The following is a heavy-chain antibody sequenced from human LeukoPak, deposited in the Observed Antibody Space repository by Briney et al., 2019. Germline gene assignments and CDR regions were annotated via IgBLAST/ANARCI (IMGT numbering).Heavy chain of an antibody. J-gene: IGHJ4*02. CDR3: AKVRLYGDYPEIDY. CDR2: IKQDGSEK. Sequence: GGSLRLSCAASGFTFSSCWMSWVRQAPGKGLEWVANIKQDGSEKYYVDSVKGRFTISRDNAKNSLYLQMNSLRAEDTAVYYCAKVRLYGDYPEIDYWGQGTLVAVSS. D-gene: IGHD4-17*01. V-gene: IGHV3-7*01. CDR1: GFTFSSCW.